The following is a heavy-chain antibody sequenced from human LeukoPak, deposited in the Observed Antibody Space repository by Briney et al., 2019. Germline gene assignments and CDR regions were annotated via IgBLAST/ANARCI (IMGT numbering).Heavy chain of an antibody. V-gene: IGHV4-4*09. CDR1: GGSISSYY. CDR3: ARHLRYYYGSGSSDAFDI. CDR2: IYTSGST. J-gene: IGHJ3*02. Sequence: SETLSLTCTVSGGSISSYYWSWIRQPPGKGLEWIGYIYTSGSTNYNPSLKSRVTISVDTSKNQFSLKLSSVTAADTPVNYCARHLRYYYGSGSSDAFDIWGQGTMVTVSS. D-gene: IGHD3-10*01.